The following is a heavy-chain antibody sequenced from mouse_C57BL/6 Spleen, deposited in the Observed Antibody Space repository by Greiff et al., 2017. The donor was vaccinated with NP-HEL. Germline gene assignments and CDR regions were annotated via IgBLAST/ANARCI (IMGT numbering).Heavy chain of an antibody. CDR1: GYTFTSYW. Sequence: VQLQQSGAELVRPGSSVKLSCKASGYTFTSYWMDWVKQRPGQGLEWIGNIYPSDSGTHYNQKFKDKATLTVDKSSSTAYMQLSSLTSEDSAVYYCARNYGSSDAMDYWGQGTSVTVSS. V-gene: IGHV1-61*01. J-gene: IGHJ4*01. D-gene: IGHD1-1*01. CDR2: IYPSDSGT. CDR3: ARNYGSSDAMDY.